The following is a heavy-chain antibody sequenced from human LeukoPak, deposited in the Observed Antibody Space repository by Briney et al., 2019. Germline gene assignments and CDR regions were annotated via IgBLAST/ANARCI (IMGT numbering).Heavy chain of an antibody. Sequence: GGSLRLSCAASGFTFNTYSMNWVRQAPGKGLEWVSYISYSSSTIYYADSVKGRFTISRDNAKNSLYLQMNSLRDEDTAVYYCARDEETAAAGTFDCWGQGTLVTVSS. CDR2: ISYSSSTI. CDR3: ARDEETAAAGTFDC. CDR1: GFTFNTYS. J-gene: IGHJ4*02. D-gene: IGHD6-13*01. V-gene: IGHV3-48*02.